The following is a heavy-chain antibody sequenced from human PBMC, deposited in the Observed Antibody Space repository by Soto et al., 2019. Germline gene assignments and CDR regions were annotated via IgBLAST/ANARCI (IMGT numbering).Heavy chain of an antibody. V-gene: IGHV3-23*01. CDR2: ISGSGGST. CDR3: AKVRLNSGSYHTDAFDI. Sequence: EVQLLESGGGLVQPGGSLRLSCAASGFTFSSYAMSWVRQAPGKGLEWVSAISGSGGSTYYADSVKGRFTISRDNSKNTLYLQMNGLRAEDTAVYYCAKVRLNSGSYHTDAFDIWGQGTMVTVSS. D-gene: IGHD1-26*01. J-gene: IGHJ3*02. CDR1: GFTFSSYA.